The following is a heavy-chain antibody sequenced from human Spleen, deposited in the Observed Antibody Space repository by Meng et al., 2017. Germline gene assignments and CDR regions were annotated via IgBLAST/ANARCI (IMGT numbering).Heavy chain of an antibody. CDR3: ARDQTGATLFDY. V-gene: IGHV1-46*01. CDR1: GYTFTSYY. D-gene: IGHD7-27*01. J-gene: IGHJ4*02. CDR2: INPSGGST. Sequence: ASVKVSCKASGYTFTSYYMHWVRQAPGQGLEWMGIINPSGGSTSYAQKFQGRVTMTGDTSTSTVYMELSSLRSEDTAVYYCARDQTGATLFDYWGQGTLVTVSS.